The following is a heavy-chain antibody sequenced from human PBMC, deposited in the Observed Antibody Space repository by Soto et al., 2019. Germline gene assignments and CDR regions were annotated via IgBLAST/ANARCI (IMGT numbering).Heavy chain of an antibody. CDR2: IYYSGST. Sequence: QLQLQESGPGLVKPSETLSLTCTVSGGSISRSSYYWGWIRQPPGKGLEWIGSIYYSGSTYYNPSLTSXAXIXVDTSKNQFSLKLSSVTAADTAVYYCARHDYGGFGLWGQGTLVTVSS. CDR3: ARHDYGGFGL. V-gene: IGHV4-39*01. J-gene: IGHJ4*02. CDR1: GGSISRSSYY. D-gene: IGHD4-17*01.